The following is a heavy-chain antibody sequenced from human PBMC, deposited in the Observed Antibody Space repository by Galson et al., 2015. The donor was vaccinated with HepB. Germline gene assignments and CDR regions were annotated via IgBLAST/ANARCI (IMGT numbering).Heavy chain of an antibody. J-gene: IGHJ4*02. CDR1: GFTFSTYW. CDR2: INQDGSEK. D-gene: IGHD7-27*01. Sequence: SLRLSCAASGFTFSTYWMNWVRQAPGKGLEWVADINQDGSEKYYVDSVRGRFTISRDNAKNSLYLQMNSLRAEDTAVYYCARAENWADHGGYDYWGQGTLVTVSS. V-gene: IGHV3-7*03. CDR3: ARAENWADHGGYDY.